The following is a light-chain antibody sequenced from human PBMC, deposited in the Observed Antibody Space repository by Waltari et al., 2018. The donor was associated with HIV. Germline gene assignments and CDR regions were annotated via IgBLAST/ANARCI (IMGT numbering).Light chain of an antibody. Sequence: DIVLTQAPLSSPVTLGQPASISCNSSHSLLHVNPYTYLNWHVQKPGQPPRLLLFRISKRSSGVPDRFSGTGAGTHFTLKISRVEPGDVGLYYCMQGTDVPRTFGQGTRLEIK. CDR2: RIS. J-gene: IGKJ2*01. V-gene: IGKV2-24*01. CDR1: HSLLHVNPYTY. CDR3: MQGTDVPRT.